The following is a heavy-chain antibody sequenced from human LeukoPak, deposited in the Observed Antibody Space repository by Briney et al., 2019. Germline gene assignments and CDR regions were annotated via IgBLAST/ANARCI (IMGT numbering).Heavy chain of an antibody. CDR1: GGSFSGYY. V-gene: IGHV4-59*06. J-gene: IGHJ4*02. Sequence: PSETLSLTCAVYGGSFSGYYWSWIRQPPGKGLEWIGYIYYSGSTYYNPSLKSRVTISVDTSKNQFSLKLSSVTAADTAVYYCASGGYKTHFDYWGQGTLVTVSS. D-gene: IGHD5-24*01. CDR3: ASGGYKTHFDY. CDR2: IYYSGST.